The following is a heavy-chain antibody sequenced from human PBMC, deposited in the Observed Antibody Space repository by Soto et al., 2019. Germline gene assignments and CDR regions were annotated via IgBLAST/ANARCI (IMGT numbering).Heavy chain of an antibody. CDR2: IYYIGST. V-gene: IGHV4-31*03. CDR3: ARSVFP. Sequence: LSLTCTVSGGSISSGGYYWNWIRQHPGKGLEWIGYIYYIGSTYYNPSLKSRVTISLDTSKNQFSLKLSSVTAADTAVYYSARSVFPWGQGTLVTSPQ. J-gene: IGHJ5*02. CDR1: GGSISSGGYY.